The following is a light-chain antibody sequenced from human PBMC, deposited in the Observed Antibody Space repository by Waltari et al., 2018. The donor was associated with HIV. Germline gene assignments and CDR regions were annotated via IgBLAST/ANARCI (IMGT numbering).Light chain of an antibody. CDR1: SSNIGSNY. J-gene: IGLJ2*01. Sequence: QSVLTQPPSASGTPGQRVTISCSGSSSNIGSNYVYWYQQLPGTAPNFLIYRNNQRPSGVPDRFSVSKSGTSASLAISGLRSEDEADYYCAAWDDSLRGVVFGGGTKLTVL. V-gene: IGLV1-47*01. CDR3: AAWDDSLRGVV. CDR2: RNN.